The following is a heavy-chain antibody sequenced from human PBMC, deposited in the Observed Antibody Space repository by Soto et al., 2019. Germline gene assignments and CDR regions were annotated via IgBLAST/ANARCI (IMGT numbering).Heavy chain of an antibody. J-gene: IGHJ4*02. CDR1: GYSISSSSW. CDR3: ARREIQGPIDY. CDR2: IYYSGTT. V-gene: IGHV4-28*01. D-gene: IGHD1-26*01. Sequence: SETLSLTCAVSGYSISSSSWWGWIRQPPGKGLEWIGYIYYSGTTYYNPSLKSRVTMSVDTSKNQFSLKLTSVTAVDTAVYYCARREIQGPIDYWGQGSLVTVSS.